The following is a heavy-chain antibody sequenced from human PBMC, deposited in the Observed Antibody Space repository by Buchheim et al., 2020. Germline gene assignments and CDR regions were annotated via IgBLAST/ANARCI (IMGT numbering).Heavy chain of an antibody. Sequence: QLQLQESGPGLVKPSETLSLTCTVSGGSISSSSYYWGWIRQPPGKGLEWIGGIYYSGSTYYNPSLQSRVTISVDTSKNQVSLKLSSVTAADTAVYYCARDRVPTAVNYFDYWGQGTL. D-gene: IGHD4-23*01. V-gene: IGHV4-39*07. CDR1: GGSISSSSYY. CDR3: ARDRVPTAVNYFDY. CDR2: IYYSGST. J-gene: IGHJ4*02.